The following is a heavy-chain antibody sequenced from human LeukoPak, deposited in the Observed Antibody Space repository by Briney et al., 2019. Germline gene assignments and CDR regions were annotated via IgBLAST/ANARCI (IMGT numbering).Heavy chain of an antibody. CDR2: IGSGGSA. CDR3: TKTTTGYSSGQYPGWPADH. J-gene: IGHJ4*02. V-gene: IGHV3-23*01. Sequence: GGSLRLSCTASGFTFNNYAMYWVRQAPRKGLEWVAGIGSGGSAHYADSVKGRFTISRDNSKNTVYLQMDSLRGEDTAVYYCTKTTTGYSSGQYPGWPADHWGQGALVTVSS. D-gene: IGHD3-22*01. CDR1: GFTFNNYA.